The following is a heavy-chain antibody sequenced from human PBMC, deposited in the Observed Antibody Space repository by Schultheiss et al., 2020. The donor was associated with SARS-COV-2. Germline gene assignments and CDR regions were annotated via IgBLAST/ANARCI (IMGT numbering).Heavy chain of an antibody. V-gene: IGHV3-15*01. CDR3: ATTPTHHPFDY. CDR1: GFTFSNAW. J-gene: IGHJ4*02. Sequence: GGSLRLSCAASGFTFSNAWMSWVRQAPGKGLEWVGRIKSKTDGGTTDYAAPVKGRFTISRDDSKNTLYLQMNSLRAEDTAVYYCATTPTHHPFDYWGQGTLVTVSS. CDR2: IKSKTDGGTT.